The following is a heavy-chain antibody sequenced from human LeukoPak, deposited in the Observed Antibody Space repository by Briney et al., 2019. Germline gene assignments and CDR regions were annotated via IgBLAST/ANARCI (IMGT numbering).Heavy chain of an antibody. D-gene: IGHD3-22*01. CDR1: GYTLTELS. J-gene: IGHJ6*02. CDR3: ATVGDSSGYWIPYYYYYGMDV. Sequence: ASVKASCKVSGYTLTELSMHWVRQAPGKELEWMGGFDPEDGETIYAQKFQGRVTMTEDTSTDTAYMELSSLRSEDTAVYYCATVGDSSGYWIPYYYYYGMDVWGQGTTVTVSS. CDR2: FDPEDGET. V-gene: IGHV1-24*01.